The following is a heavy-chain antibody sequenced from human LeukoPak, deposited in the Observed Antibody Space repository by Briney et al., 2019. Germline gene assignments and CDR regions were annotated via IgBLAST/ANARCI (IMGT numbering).Heavy chain of an antibody. Sequence: SETLSLTCIVSGGSVSGYYWSWIRQPAGKGLEWIGHMDTSGHTNYNSSLMSRVTMSVDTSKNQFSLRLTSVTAADTAVYYCARHWSHSVAQFGRSYWFDPWGQGTLVTVSS. V-gene: IGHV4-4*07. CDR2: MDTSGHT. CDR3: ARHWSHSVAQFGRSYWFDP. J-gene: IGHJ5*02. D-gene: IGHD2-15*01. CDR1: GGSVSGYY.